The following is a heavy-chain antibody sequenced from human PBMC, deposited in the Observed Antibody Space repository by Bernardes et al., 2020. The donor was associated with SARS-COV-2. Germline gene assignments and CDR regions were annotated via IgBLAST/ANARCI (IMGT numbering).Heavy chain of an antibody. CDR2: IYSAGGT. J-gene: IGHJ6*02. Sequence: GGSLRLSCAASGFTFSSYWMSWVRQAPGKGLEWVSVIYSAGGTYYADSVRGRFTLSRDNSKNTLNLQMDSLRTEDTAVYYCARAPTEYCSGDGCYSHVDYFYYGMDVWGQGTTVTVSS. D-gene: IGHD2-15*01. CDR3: ARAPTEYCSGDGCYSHVDYFYYGMDV. CDR1: GFTFSSYW. V-gene: IGHV3-66*02.